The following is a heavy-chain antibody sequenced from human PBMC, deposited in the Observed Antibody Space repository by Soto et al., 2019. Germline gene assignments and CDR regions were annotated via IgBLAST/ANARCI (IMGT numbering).Heavy chain of an antibody. Sequence: SLSEACAAWGVCVSRSSTYHVRQAPGKGLEWVSVIYSGGGTDYAASVKGRFTISSDNSKNILYLQMNSLRAEDTAVYYCARVTTTLVCHFDYWGQRTPVTVSS. D-gene: IGHD4-4*01. V-gene: IGHV3-53*01. CDR2: IYSGGGT. J-gene: IGHJ4*02. CDR1: GVCVSRSS. CDR3: ARVTTTLVCHFDY.